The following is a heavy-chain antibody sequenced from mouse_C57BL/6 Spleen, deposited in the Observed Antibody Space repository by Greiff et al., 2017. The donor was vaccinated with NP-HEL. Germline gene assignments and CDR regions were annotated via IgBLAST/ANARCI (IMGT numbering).Heavy chain of an antibody. V-gene: IGHV1-85*01. CDR1: GYTFTSYD. Sequence: VQGVESGPELVKPGASVKLSCKASGYTFTSYDINWVKQRPGQGLEWIGWIYPRDGSTKYNEKFKGKATLTVDTSSSTAYMELHSLTSEDSAVYFCARGDYGSSGYFDVWGTGTTVTVSS. J-gene: IGHJ1*03. D-gene: IGHD1-1*01. CDR2: IYPRDGST. CDR3: ARGDYGSSGYFDV.